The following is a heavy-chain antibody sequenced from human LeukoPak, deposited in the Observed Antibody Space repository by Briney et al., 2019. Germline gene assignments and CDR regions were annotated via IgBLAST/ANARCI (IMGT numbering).Heavy chain of an antibody. CDR2: ISWNSGSI. V-gene: IGHV3-9*01. J-gene: IGHJ6*02. Sequence: GGSLRLSCAASGFTFDDYAMHWVRQAPGKGLEWVSGISWNSGSIGYADSVKGRFTISRDNAKNSLYLQMNSLRAEDTALYYCAKDRGYCTNGVCYTGNYYYGMDVWGQGTTVTVSS. CDR3: AKDRGYCTNGVCYTGNYYYGMDV. D-gene: IGHD2-8*01. CDR1: GFTFDDYA.